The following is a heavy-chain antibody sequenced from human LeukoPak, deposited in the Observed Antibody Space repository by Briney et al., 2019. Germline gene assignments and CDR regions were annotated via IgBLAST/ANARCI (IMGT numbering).Heavy chain of an antibody. D-gene: IGHD2-15*01. CDR1: GFTVSTNY. J-gene: IGHJ4*02. CDR2: IYSGGTT. V-gene: IGHV3-53*01. CDR3: ARLYCSGGNCYLFDY. Sequence: GGSLRLSCAASGFTVSTNYMSWVRQVPGKGLEWVSVIYSGGTTYHADSVKGRFTISRDNSKNTLYLQMNSLRAEDTAVYYCARLYCSGGNCYLFDYWGQGTLVTVSS.